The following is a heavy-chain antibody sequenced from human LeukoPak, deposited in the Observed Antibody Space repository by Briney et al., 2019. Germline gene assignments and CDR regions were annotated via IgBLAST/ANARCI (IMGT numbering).Heavy chain of an antibody. D-gene: IGHD3-3*01. CDR2: INPNSGGT. CDR1: GYTFTGYY. Sequence: ASVKVSCKASGYTFTGYYMHWVRQAPGQGLEWMGWINPNSGGTNYAQKFQGRVTMTRDMSTSTVYMELSSLRSEDTAVYYCARDEGSGDFWSGYYRGFDYWGQGTLVTVSS. V-gene: IGHV1-2*02. J-gene: IGHJ4*02. CDR3: ARDEGSGDFWSGYYRGFDY.